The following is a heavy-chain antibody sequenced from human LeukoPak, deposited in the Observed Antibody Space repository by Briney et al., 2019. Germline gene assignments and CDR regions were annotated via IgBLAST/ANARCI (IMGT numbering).Heavy chain of an antibody. CDR2: IYYSGST. Sequence: SETLSLTCTVSGGSISSYYWSWIRQPPGKGLEWIGYIYYSGSTNYNPSPKSRVTISVDTSKNQFSLKLSSVTAADTAVYYCAGGGGSGWYGEDHYFDYWGQGTLVTVSS. D-gene: IGHD6-19*01. V-gene: IGHV4-59*01. CDR1: GGSISSYY. CDR3: AGGGGSGWYGEDHYFDY. J-gene: IGHJ4*02.